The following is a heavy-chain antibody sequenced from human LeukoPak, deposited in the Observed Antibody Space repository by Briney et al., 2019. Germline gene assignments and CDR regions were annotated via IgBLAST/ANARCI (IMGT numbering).Heavy chain of an antibody. CDR2: VNRDGSET. Sequence: GGSLRLSCAASGFTFNNYGMSWVRQVPGRGPEWVANVNRDGSETYYLDSVKGRFTISKDNAKNSLYLQMNSLRAEDTALYHCARNNGMDVWGQGTTVTVSS. V-gene: IGHV3-7*03. CDR1: GFTFNNYG. CDR3: ARNNGMDV. J-gene: IGHJ6*02.